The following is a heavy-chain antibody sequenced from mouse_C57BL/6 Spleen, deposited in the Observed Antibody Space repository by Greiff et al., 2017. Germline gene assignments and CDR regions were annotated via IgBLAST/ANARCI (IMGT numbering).Heavy chain of an antibody. J-gene: IGHJ3*01. CDR3: ARDYGSSEAWFAY. Sequence: QVQLKQPGAELVRPGSSVKLSCKASGYTFTSYWMHWVKQRPIQGLEWIGNIDPSDSETHYNQKFKDKATLTVDKSSSTAYMQLSSLTSEDSAVYYCARDYGSSEAWFAYWGQGTLVTVSA. CDR1: GYTFTSYW. V-gene: IGHV1-52*01. D-gene: IGHD1-1*01. CDR2: IDPSDSET.